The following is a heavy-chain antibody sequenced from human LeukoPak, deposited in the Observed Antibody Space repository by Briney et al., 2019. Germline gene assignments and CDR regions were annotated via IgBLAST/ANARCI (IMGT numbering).Heavy chain of an antibody. Sequence: GGSLRLSCAASGFTVSSNYMSWVRQAPGKGLEWVSVIYSGGSTYYADSVKGRFTISRDNSKNTLYLQMNSLRAEDTAVYYCARDGYGGNSYLDYWGQGTLVTVSS. CDR3: ARDGYGGNSYLDY. CDR1: GFTVSSNY. D-gene: IGHD4-23*01. CDR2: IYSGGST. J-gene: IGHJ4*02. V-gene: IGHV3-53*01.